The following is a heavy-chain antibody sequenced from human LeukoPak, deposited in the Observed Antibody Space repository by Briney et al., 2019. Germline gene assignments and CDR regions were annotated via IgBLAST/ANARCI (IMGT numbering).Heavy chain of an antibody. CDR2: TFYRSKWYN. D-gene: IGHD3-10*01. V-gene: IGHV6-1*01. CDR1: GDSVSSNSVG. J-gene: IGHJ1*01. Sequence: SQTLSLTCAISGDSVSSNSVGWNWIRQSPSRGLEWLGRTFYRSKWYNNYAVSVKSRIIINPDTSKNQLSLQLNSVTPEDTAVYYCARGNTMVRGALQSEYFQHWGQGTLVTVSS. CDR3: ARGNTMVRGALQSEYFQH.